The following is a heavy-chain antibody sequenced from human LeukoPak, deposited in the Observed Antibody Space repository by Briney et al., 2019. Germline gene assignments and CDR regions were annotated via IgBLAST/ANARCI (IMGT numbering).Heavy chain of an antibody. V-gene: IGHV1-18*01. J-gene: IGHJ4*02. D-gene: IGHD6-19*01. CDR2: IIAYNGNT. CDR3: ARDLKMGYSSGRYSWGTGSSNDY. Sequence: ASVKVSCKASGFTFTSSAMQWVRQARGQRLEWIGWIIAYNGNTNYAQKLQGRVTMTTDTSTSTAYMELRSLRSDDTAVYYCARDLKMGYSSGRYSWGTGSSNDYWGQGTLVTVSS. CDR1: GFTFTSSA.